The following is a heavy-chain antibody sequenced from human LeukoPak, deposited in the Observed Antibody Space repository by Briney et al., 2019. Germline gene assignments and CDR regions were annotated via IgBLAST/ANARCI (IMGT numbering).Heavy chain of an antibody. J-gene: IGHJ3*02. CDR1: GYSISSGYY. V-gene: IGHV4-38-2*02. D-gene: IGHD3-10*01. CDR3: ARAVDYYGSGSYYTSAFDI. Sequence: SETLSLTCTVSGYSISSGYYWGWIRQPPGKGLEWIGSIYHSGSTYYNPSLKSRVTISVDTSKNQFSLKLSSVTAADTAVYYCARAVDYYGSGSYYTSAFDIWGQGTMVTVSS. CDR2: IYHSGST.